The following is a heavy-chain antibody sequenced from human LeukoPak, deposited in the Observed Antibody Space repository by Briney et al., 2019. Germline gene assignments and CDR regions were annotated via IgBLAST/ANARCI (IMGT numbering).Heavy chain of an antibody. Sequence: GGSLRLSCAASVFTFSNYAMSWVRQAPGKGLEWVSGFSNSGGSTDYADSVKGRFTISRDNSKNTLYLQMNSLRAEDTAVYYCTKGYSGSYYGDNWFDPWGQGTLVTVSS. D-gene: IGHD1-26*01. CDR3: TKGYSGSYYGDNWFDP. V-gene: IGHV3-23*01. CDR1: VFTFSNYA. CDR2: FSNSGGST. J-gene: IGHJ5*02.